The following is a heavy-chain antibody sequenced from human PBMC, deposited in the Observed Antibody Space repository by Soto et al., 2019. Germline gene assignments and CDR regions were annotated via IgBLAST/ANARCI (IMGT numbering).Heavy chain of an antibody. D-gene: IGHD3-10*01. CDR3: AXXXXPMDV. V-gene: IGHV1-18*01. CDR1: GYTFTSYG. CDR2: ISAYNGNT. J-gene: IGHJ6*02. Sequence: QVQLVQSGAEVKKPGASVKVSCKASGYTFTSYGISWVRQAPGQGLEWMGWISAYNGNTNYAQKLQGRVTMTTDTXXXXXXXXXXXXXXXXXXXYYCAXXXXPMDVWGQGTTVTVSS.